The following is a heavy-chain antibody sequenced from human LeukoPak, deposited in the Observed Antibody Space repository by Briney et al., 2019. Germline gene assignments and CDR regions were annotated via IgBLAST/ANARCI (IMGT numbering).Heavy chain of an antibody. V-gene: IGHV3-20*04. Sequence: PGGPLRLSCAASGFTFDDYGMSWVRQAPGKGLEWVSGINWNGGSTGYADSVKGRFTISRDNAKNSLYLQMNSLRAEDTALYYCARVTAYYDSSGYSGYYYFDYWGQGTLVTVSS. CDR1: GFTFDDYG. CDR3: ARVTAYYDSSGYSGYYYFDY. D-gene: IGHD3-22*01. CDR2: INWNGGST. J-gene: IGHJ4*02.